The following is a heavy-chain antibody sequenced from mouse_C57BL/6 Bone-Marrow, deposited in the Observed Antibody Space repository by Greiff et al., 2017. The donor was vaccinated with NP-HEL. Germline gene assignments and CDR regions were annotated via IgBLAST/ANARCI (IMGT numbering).Heavy chain of an antibody. V-gene: IGHV14-4*01. CDR2: IDPENGDT. D-gene: IGHD2-4*01. CDR3: TLDSLYAMDY. J-gene: IGHJ4*01. CDR1: GFNIKDDY. Sequence: VHVKQSGAELVRPGASVKLSCTASGFNIKDDYMHWVKQRPEQGLEWIGWIDPENGDTEYASKFQGKATITADTSSNTAYLQLSSLTSEDTAVYYCTLDSLYAMDYWGQGTSVTVSS.